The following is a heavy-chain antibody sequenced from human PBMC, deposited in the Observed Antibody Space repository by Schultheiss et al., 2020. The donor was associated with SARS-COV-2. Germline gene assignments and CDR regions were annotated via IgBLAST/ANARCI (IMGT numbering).Heavy chain of an antibody. Sequence: GESLKISCAASGFTFSLYGMHWVRQAPGKGLEWVAVISYDGSNKYYADSVKGRFSISRDNSKNTLYLQMNSLRAEDTAVYYCARDLGRRITMIVTYGMDVWGQGTTVTVSS. CDR2: ISYDGSNK. CDR3: ARDLGRRITMIVTYGMDV. J-gene: IGHJ6*02. D-gene: IGHD3-22*01. V-gene: IGHV3-30*03. CDR1: GFTFSLYG.